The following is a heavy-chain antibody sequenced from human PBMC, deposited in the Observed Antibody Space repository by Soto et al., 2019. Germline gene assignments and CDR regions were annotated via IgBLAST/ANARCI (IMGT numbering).Heavy chain of an antibody. V-gene: IGHV1-3*01. CDR3: ASVSHCSSTSCYTYYYGMDV. CDR2: INAGNGNT. CDR1: GFTFTSYA. D-gene: IGHD2-2*01. J-gene: IGHJ6*02. Sequence: ASVKVSCKSSGFTFTSYAIHWLRQAPGQRLEWMGWINAGNGNTKYSQKFQGRVTITRDTSASTAYMELSSLRSEDTAVYYCASVSHCSSTSCYTYYYGMDVWGQGTTVTVSS.